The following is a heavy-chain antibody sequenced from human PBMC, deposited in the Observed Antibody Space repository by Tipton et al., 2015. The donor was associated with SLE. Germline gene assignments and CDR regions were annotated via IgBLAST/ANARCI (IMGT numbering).Heavy chain of an antibody. CDR1: GFTFSSYA. CDR2: ISGSGGST. Sequence: GSLRLSCAASGFTFSSYAMSWVRQAPGKGLEWVSAISGSGGSTYYADSVKGRFTISRDNSKNTLYLQMNSLRAEDTAVYYCAKEGGLYYYDSSGYYDYWGQGTLVTVSS. J-gene: IGHJ4*02. CDR3: AKEGGLYYYDSSGYYDY. V-gene: IGHV3-23*01. D-gene: IGHD3-22*01.